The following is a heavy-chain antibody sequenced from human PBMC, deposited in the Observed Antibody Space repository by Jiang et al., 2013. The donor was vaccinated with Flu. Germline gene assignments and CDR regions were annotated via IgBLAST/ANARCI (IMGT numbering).Heavy chain of an antibody. D-gene: IGHD4-23*01. CDR3: ARTRGDYGGFDY. Sequence: PGLVKPSETLSLTCSVSGGSIKYYYWSFIRQPPGKGLEWIGYVYHSGTTNYSPSLQSRVTLSVDMSKNQFSLKLSSVTAADTAVYYCARTRGDYGGFDYWGQGAPVTVSS. V-gene: IGHV4-59*01. J-gene: IGHJ4*02. CDR1: GGSIKYYY. CDR2: VYHSGTT.